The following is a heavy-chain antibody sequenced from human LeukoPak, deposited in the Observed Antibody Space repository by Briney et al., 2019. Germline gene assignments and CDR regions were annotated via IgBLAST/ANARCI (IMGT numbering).Heavy chain of an antibody. V-gene: IGHV3-7*01. J-gene: IGHJ4*02. Sequence: PGGSLRLSCAASGFTFTSYWMTWVRQAPGKGLEWVANIPQDGSEKNYVDSAKGRFTISRDNTKNSLYLQMNSLRAEDTAVYYCAGAAGWEKAYWGQGTQVTVSS. CDR1: GFTFTSYW. CDR3: AGAAGWEKAY. CDR2: IPQDGSEK. D-gene: IGHD1-26*01.